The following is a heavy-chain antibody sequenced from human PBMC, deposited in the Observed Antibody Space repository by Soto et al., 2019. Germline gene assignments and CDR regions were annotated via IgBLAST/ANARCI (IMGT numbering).Heavy chain of an antibody. J-gene: IGHJ4*02. V-gene: IGHV1-18*04. CDR1: GYTITGYY. CDR2: ISAYNGNT. D-gene: IGHD6-13*01. CDR3: ARDSPIAAAGTPDY. Sequence: ASVKVSCQASGYTITGYYMHWVRQAPGQGLEWMGWISAYNGNTNYAQKLQGRVTMTTDTSTSTAYMELRSLRSDDTAVYYCARDSPIAAAGTPDYWGQGTLVTVS.